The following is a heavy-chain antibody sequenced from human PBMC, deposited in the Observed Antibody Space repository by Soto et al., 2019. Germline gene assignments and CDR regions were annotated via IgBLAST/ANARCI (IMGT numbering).Heavy chain of an antibody. D-gene: IGHD3-9*01. CDR3: ARARYYDWCFDL. CDR2: ISYSGST. V-gene: IGHV4-59*01. Sequence: PSETLSLTCTVSGGSMSSYYWTWLQQSPGRGLEWIGYISYSGSTYYNPSLKSRVTISADTSKNQFSLRMNSMIAADTAVYFCARARYYDWCFDLWGQGTLVT. J-gene: IGHJ4*02. CDR1: GGSMSSYY.